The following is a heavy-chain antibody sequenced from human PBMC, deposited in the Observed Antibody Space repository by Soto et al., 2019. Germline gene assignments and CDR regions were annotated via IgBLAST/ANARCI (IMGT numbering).Heavy chain of an antibody. V-gene: IGHV3-74*01. CDR1: GFTFSSYW. J-gene: IGHJ4*02. D-gene: IGHD3-16*01. CDR2: ADYDASTT. Sequence: EVQLVESGGGLVQPGGSLRLSCAASGFTFSSYWMHWVRQAPGKGLVWVSRADYDASTTNYADSVKGRFTISRDNAKNTLYLQRNSLTAEDTAIYYCARVARGAWGVFENGGQGTLVTVSS. CDR3: ARVARGAWGVFEN.